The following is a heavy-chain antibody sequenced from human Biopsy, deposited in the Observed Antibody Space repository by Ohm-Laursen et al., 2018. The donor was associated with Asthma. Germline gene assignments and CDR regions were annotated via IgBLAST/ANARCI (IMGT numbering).Heavy chain of an antibody. CDR3: ARCGGDCPIRGFDS. CDR2: IDQSGYT. CDR1: GGYLTGHY. J-gene: IGHJ4*02. V-gene: IGHV4-34*01. D-gene: IGHD2-21*02. Sequence: SDTLSLTCTVYGGYLTGHYWNWIRQPPGKGLEWIGEIDQSGYTNYNPSLKSRVTISADTSKNQFHLNLNSVTAADTAVYYCARCGGDCPIRGFDSWGPGTLVTVSS.